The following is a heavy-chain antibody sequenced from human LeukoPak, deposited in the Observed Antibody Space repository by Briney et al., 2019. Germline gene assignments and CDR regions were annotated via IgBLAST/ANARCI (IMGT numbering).Heavy chain of an antibody. V-gene: IGHV4-39*07. Sequence: PSETLSLTCTVSGGSLSISSYYWGWIRQPPGKGLEWIGSIYYSGSTYYNPSLKSRVSISVDTSKNQFSLKLNSVTAADTAVYYCARYHSGYDDYWGQGTLVTVSS. J-gene: IGHJ4*02. CDR3: ARYHSGYDDY. CDR1: GGSLSISSYY. CDR2: IYYSGST. D-gene: IGHD5-12*01.